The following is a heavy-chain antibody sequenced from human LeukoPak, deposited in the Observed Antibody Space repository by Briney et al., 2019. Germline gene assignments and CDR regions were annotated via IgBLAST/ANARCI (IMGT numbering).Heavy chain of an antibody. CDR3: ARDLVYSRSSGDWFDP. D-gene: IGHD6-6*01. Sequence: PGGSLRLSCAASGFTFSSYSMNWVRQAPGKGLEWVSSISSSSSYIYYADSVKGRFTISRDNAKNSLYLQMNSLRAEDTAVYYCARDLVYSRSSGDWFDPWGQGTLVTVSS. CDR1: GFTFSSYS. V-gene: IGHV3-21*01. J-gene: IGHJ5*02. CDR2: ISSSSSYI.